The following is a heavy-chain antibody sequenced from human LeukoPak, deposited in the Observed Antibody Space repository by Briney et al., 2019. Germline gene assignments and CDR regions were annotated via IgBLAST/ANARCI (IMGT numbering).Heavy chain of an antibody. V-gene: IGHV3-23*01. CDR1: GFTFSDYA. CDR3: AKSVESAVTTNPYFDY. D-gene: IGHD4-17*01. J-gene: IGHJ4*02. Sequence: GGSLRLSCAASGFTFSDYAMSWVRQAPGKGLKWVSVISGSGGSTYNADSVKGRFTISRDNSKNTLYLQMNSLRAEDTAVYYCAKSVESAVTTNPYFDYWGQGTLVTVPS. CDR2: ISGSGGST.